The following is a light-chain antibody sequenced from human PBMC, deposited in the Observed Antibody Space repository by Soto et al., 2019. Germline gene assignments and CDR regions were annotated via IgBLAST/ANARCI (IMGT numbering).Light chain of an antibody. J-gene: IGKJ3*01. CDR3: QQSHTTPLFT. V-gene: IGKV1-39*01. CDR1: QSISNH. Sequence: DIQMTQSPSSLSASVGDRVTITCRASQSISNHLNWYQRKPGQAPKPLIYAASSLQSGVPSRFSGSGSGTDFTLTISSLQPEDFATYYCQQSHTTPLFTFGPGTKVDLK. CDR2: AAS.